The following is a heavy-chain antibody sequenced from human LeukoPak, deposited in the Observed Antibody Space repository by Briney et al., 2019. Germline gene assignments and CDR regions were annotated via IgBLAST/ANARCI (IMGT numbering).Heavy chain of an antibody. V-gene: IGHV3-30*02. CDR3: AKEGRSSSWSQDH. D-gene: IGHD6-13*01. CDR2: IRYDGSNK. CDR1: GFTFSSYG. J-gene: IGHJ4*02. Sequence: PGGSLRLSCAASGFTFSSYGMHWVRQAPGKGLEWVAFIRYDGSNKYYADSVKGRFTISRDNSKNTLYLQMNSLRAEDTAVYYCAKEGRSSSWSQDHWGQGTLVTVSS.